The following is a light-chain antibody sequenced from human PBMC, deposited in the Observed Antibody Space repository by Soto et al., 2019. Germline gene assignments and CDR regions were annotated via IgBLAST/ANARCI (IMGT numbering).Light chain of an antibody. Sequence: DAVLTQSPLSLPVTLRQPASISCKSSQILVYSDGNTYLNWFQQRPGQSPRRLIYKISNRDSGVEERFSARASGPEFMLEISRVEADDFGVYYRMQGTHWAYTFDQGTKLESK. CDR2: KIS. CDR1: QILVYSDGNTY. CDR3: MQGTHWAYT. J-gene: IGKJ2*01. V-gene: IGKV2-30*01.